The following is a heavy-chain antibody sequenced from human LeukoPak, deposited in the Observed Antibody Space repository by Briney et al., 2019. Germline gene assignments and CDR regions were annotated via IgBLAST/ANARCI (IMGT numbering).Heavy chain of an antibody. V-gene: IGHV4-59*01. Sequence: PSETLSLTCTVSGGSISTYYWSWIRQPPGKGLEWIGYIYYSGSTDYNPSLKSRVTISLDTSKNQFSLKLSSVTAADTAVYYCARDSEVSSGWYPFDYWGQGTLVTVSS. CDR2: IYYSGST. CDR3: ARDSEVSSGWYPFDY. CDR1: GGSISTYY. D-gene: IGHD6-19*01. J-gene: IGHJ4*02.